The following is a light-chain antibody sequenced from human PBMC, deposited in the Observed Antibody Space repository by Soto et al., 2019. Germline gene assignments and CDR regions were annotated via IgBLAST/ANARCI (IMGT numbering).Light chain of an antibody. J-gene: IGLJ2*01. Sequence: QSALTQPASVSGSPGQSITISCAGTSADIGAFGYVSWYQHHPGKAPKLLIYDVIDRPSGVSTRFSASKSANTASQTISGLQADDEADDYCSSFSTTRALVFGGGTKLTVL. CDR3: SSFSTTRALV. CDR2: DVI. CDR1: SADIGAFGY. V-gene: IGLV2-14*03.